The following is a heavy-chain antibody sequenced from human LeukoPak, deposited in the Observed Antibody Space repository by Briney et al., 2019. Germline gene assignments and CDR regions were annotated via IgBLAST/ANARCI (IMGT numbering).Heavy chain of an antibody. CDR1: GGSISSYY. CDR2: INHSGST. D-gene: IGHD3-10*01. V-gene: IGHV4-34*01. CDR3: ARARITRTDAFDI. J-gene: IGHJ3*02. Sequence: PSETLSLTCTVSGGSISSYYWSWTRQPPGKGLEWIGEINHSGSTNYNPSLKSRVTTSVDTSKNQFSLKLSSVTAADTAVYYCARARITRTDAFDIWGQGTMVTVSS.